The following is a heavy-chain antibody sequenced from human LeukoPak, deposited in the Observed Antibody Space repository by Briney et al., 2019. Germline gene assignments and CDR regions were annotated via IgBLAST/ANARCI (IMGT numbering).Heavy chain of an antibody. D-gene: IGHD2-2*01. Sequence: SVKVSCKASGGTFSSYAISWVRQAPGQGLEWMGGIIPIFGTANYAQKFQGRVTITADESTSTAYMELSSLRSEDTAVYYCARDLEIVVVPATLWFDPWGQGTLVTVSS. V-gene: IGHV1-69*01. J-gene: IGHJ5*02. CDR3: ARDLEIVVVPATLWFDP. CDR1: GGTFSSYA. CDR2: IIPIFGTA.